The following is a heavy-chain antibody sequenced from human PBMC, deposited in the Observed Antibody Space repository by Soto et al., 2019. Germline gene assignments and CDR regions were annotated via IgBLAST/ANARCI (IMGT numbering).Heavy chain of an antibody. V-gene: IGHV4-39*01. CDR3: ATQASGAGDLYYYYYYMDV. J-gene: IGHJ6*03. CDR1: GGSISSSSYY. Sequence: SETLSLTCTVSGGSISSSSYYWGWIRQPPGKGLEWIGSIYYSGSTYYNPSLKSRVTISVDTSKNQFSLKLSSVTAADTAVYYCATQASGAGDLYYYYYYMDVWGKGTTVTVSS. D-gene: IGHD7-27*01. CDR2: IYYSGST.